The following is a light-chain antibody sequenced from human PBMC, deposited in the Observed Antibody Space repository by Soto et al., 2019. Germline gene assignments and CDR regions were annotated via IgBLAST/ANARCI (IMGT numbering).Light chain of an antibody. CDR3: CSYAASVV. CDR2: EGS. J-gene: IGLJ2*01. CDR1: SSDVGSYNL. V-gene: IGLV2-23*01. Sequence: QSALTQPASVSGSPGQSITISCTGTSSDVGSYNLVSWYQQHPGEAPKLMIYEGSKRPSGVSNRFSGSKSGNTASLTISGLQAEDEADYYRCSYAASVVFGGGTKLTVL.